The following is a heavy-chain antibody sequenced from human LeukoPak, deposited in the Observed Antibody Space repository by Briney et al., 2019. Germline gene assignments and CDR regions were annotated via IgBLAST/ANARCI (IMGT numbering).Heavy chain of an antibody. CDR1: SGSISSYY. V-gene: IGHV4-59*01. J-gene: IGHJ6*02. CDR2: IYYSGST. D-gene: IGHD6-13*01. CDR3: ARAWSSSWYGHYYYGMDV. Sequence: SETLSLTCTVSSGSISSYYWSWIRQPPGKGLEWIGYIYYSGSTNYNPSLKSRVTISVDTSKNQFSLKLSSVTAADTAVYYCARAWSSSWYGHYYYGMDVWGQGTTVTVSS.